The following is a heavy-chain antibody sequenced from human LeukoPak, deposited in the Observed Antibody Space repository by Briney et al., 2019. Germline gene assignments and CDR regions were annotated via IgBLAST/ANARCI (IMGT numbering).Heavy chain of an antibody. D-gene: IGHD1-1*01. CDR1: GGSISVSSYY. V-gene: IGHV4-39*01. Sequence: SETLSLTCTVSGGSISVSSYYWGWIRQPPGKGLEWIGNIFYNGKTYYNPSLKSRVTISVDTSKSQFSLKLSSVTAADTAVYLCARHRDTGYYYYMDVWGTGTTVTVSS. CDR3: ARHRDTGYYYYMDV. CDR2: IFYNGKT. J-gene: IGHJ6*03.